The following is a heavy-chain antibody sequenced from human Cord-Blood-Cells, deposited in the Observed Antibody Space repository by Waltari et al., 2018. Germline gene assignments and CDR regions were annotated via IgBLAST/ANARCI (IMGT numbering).Heavy chain of an antibody. CDR2: ISGSGGST. D-gene: IGHD2-15*01. CDR1: GFTFSSYA. Sequence: EVQLLESGGGLVQPGGSLRLSCAASGFTFSSYAMSWVRQAPGKGLEWVSAISGSGGSTYYADSVKGRFTISRDNSKNTLYLQMNSLRAEDTAVYYCAKVYGNANARSIMARWWGYYFDYWGQGTLVTVSS. V-gene: IGHV3-23*01. J-gene: IGHJ4*02. CDR3: AKVYGNANARSIMARWWGYYFDY.